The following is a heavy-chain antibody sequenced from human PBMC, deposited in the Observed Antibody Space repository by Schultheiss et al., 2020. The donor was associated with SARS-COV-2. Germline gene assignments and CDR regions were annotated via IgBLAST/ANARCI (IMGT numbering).Heavy chain of an antibody. CDR2: IKEDGSEK. J-gene: IGHJ6*02. CDR3: AREDYYDSSGYYRPDYYYGMDV. D-gene: IGHD3-22*01. CDR1: GFTFSSYW. Sequence: GGSLRLSCAASGFTFSSYWMTWVRQAPGKGLEWVANIKEDGSEKYYVDSVKGRFTISRDNAKNSLYLQMNSLGGEDTAVYYCAREDYYDSSGYYRPDYYYGMDVWGQGTTVTVSS. V-gene: IGHV3-7*01.